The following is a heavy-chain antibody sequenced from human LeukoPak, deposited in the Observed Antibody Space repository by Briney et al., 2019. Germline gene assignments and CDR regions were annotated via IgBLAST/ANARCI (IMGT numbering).Heavy chain of an antibody. V-gene: IGHV3-7*03. CDR2: IKQDGSEK. Sequence: PGGSLRLSCAASGFTFSSYWMSWIRQAPGKGLEWVANIKQDGSEKYYVDSVKGRFTISRDNAKNSLYLQMNSLRAEDTAVYYCARAINDFWSGYLDYYYYYMDVWGKGTTVTASS. CDR1: GFTFSSYW. D-gene: IGHD3-3*01. CDR3: ARAINDFWSGYLDYYYYYMDV. J-gene: IGHJ6*03.